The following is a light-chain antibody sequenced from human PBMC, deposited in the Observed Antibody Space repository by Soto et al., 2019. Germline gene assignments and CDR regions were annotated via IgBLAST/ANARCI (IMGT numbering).Light chain of an antibody. CDR2: GND. V-gene: IGLV1-40*01. CDR1: RSNIGAGYD. Sequence: QSVLTQPPSVSGAPGQRVTISCTGSRSNIGAGYDVHWYQQLPGTAPKLLIYGNDNRPSGVPDRFSGSKSGTSASLAITGLQAEDDANYYCQTHDSSLSSYVFGTGTKLTVL. CDR3: QTHDSSLSSYV. J-gene: IGLJ1*01.